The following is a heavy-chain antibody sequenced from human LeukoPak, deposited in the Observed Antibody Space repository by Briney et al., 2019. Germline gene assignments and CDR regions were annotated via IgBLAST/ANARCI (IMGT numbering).Heavy chain of an antibody. CDR3: ARDPFGESSY. D-gene: IGHD3-10*01. V-gene: IGHV3-74*01. Sequence: PGGSLRLSCAASGFTVSSNYMSWVRQAPGKGPVWVSRIKSDGSSTNYADSVKGRFTISRDNAKNTLYLQMNSLRAEDTAVYYCARDPFGESSYWGRGTLVTVSS. CDR1: GFTVSSNY. J-gene: IGHJ4*02. CDR2: IKSDGSST.